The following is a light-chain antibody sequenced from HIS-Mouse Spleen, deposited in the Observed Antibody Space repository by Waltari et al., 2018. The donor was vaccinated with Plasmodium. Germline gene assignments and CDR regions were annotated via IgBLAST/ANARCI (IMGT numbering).Light chain of an antibody. CDR1: SSDVGSYNR. CDR2: ERS. Sequence: QSALTQPPSVSGSPGQSVTISCTGTSSDVGSYNRFSWYQQPPGKAPKLMIDERSNRPAGVPDRVSGSKSGNAASLTISGLQAEDEADYYCSSYTSSSVVFGGGTKLTVL. CDR3: SSYTSSSVV. J-gene: IGLJ2*01. V-gene: IGLV2-18*02.